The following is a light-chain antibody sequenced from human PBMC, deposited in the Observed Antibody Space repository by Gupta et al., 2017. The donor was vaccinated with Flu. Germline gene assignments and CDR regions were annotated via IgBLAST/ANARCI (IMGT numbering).Light chain of an antibody. CDR3: QQDDNLLVT. CDR1: QDISNY. V-gene: IGKV1-33*01. Sequence: DIQMTQSPSSLSAPVGDRVTITCQASQDISNYLNWYQQKPGKAPKLLIYDASNLETGVPSRFSGSGSGTDFTFTISSLQPEDIATYYCQQDDNLLVTFGQGTLLEIK. CDR2: DAS. J-gene: IGKJ5*01.